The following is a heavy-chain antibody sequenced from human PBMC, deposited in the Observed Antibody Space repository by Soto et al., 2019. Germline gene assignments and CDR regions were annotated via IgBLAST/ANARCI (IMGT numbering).Heavy chain of an antibody. CDR3: TTGFYDFWSGYTAR. CDR1: GFTFSNAW. V-gene: IGHV3-15*07. D-gene: IGHD3-3*01. Sequence: GGSLRLSCAASGFTFSNAWMNWVRQAPGKGLEWVGRIKSKTDGGTTDYAAPVKGRFTISRDDSKNTLYLQMNSLKTEDTAVYYCTTGFYDFWSGYTARWGQGTLVTVSS. CDR2: IKSKTDGGTT. J-gene: IGHJ4*02.